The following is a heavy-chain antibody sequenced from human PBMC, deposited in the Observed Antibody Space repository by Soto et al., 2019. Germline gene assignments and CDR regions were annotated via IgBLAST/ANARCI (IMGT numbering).Heavy chain of an antibody. J-gene: IGHJ3*02. CDR2: IIPIFGTA. CDR3: ARSSPPLSRITMIVVVPGAFDI. D-gene: IGHD3-22*01. V-gene: IGHV1-69*06. CDR1: GGTFSSYA. Sequence: GASVKGSCKASGGTFSSYASSWVRQAPGQGLEWMGGIIPIFGTANYAQKFQGRVTITADKSTSTAYMELSSLRSEDTAVYYCARSSPPLSRITMIVVVPGAFDIWGQGTMVTVSS.